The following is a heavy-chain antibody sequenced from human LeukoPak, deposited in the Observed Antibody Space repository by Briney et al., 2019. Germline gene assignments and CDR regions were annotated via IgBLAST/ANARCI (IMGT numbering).Heavy chain of an antibody. V-gene: IGHV1-69*04. J-gene: IGHJ4*02. D-gene: IGHD3-9*01. CDR1: GGTFSSYA. CDR3: ARDLGYFDWLQTN. Sequence: GASVKVSCKASGGTFSSYAISWVRQAPGQGLEWMGRIIPILGIANYAQKFQGRVTITADKSTSTAYMELSSLRSEDTAVYYCARDLGYFDWLQTNWGQGTLVTVSS. CDR2: IIPILGIA.